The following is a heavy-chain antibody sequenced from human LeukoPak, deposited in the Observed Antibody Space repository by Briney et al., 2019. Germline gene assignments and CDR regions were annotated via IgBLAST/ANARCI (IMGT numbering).Heavy chain of an antibody. CDR2: INPNSGGT. V-gene: IGHV1-2*04. Sequence: VASVKVSCKASGGTFSSYAISWVRQAPGQGLEWMGWINPNSGGTNYAQKFQGWVTMTRDTSISTAYMDLSSLKSDDTAVYYCARGPPAAANYYYYMDVWGKGTTVTVSS. D-gene: IGHD2-2*01. J-gene: IGHJ6*03. CDR3: ARGPPAAANYYYYMDV. CDR1: GGTFSSYA.